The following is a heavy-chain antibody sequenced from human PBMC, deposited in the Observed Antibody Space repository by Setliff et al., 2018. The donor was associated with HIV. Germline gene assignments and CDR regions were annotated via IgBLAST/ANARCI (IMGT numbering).Heavy chain of an antibody. D-gene: IGHD2-15*01. V-gene: IGHV3-7*01. CDR1: GFIFNNYW. J-gene: IGHJ4*02. Sequence: GGSLRLSCAVSGFIFNNYWMSWVRQAPGKGLEWVANINQDGSEKHYVDSVTGRFAISRDKSKNLLFLQMDNLRAEDTAVYYCARDPLRATSLLTWWFPDYWGQGTLVTVSS. CDR3: ARDPLRATSLLTWWFPDY. CDR2: INQDGSEK.